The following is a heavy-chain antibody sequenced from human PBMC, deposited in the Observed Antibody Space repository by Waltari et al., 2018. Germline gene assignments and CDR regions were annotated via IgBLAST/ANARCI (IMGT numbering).Heavy chain of an antibody. V-gene: IGHV4-31*03. D-gene: IGHD2-8*01. Sequence: QVQLQESGPGLVKPSQTLSLTCTVSGGSISSGGYYWSWIRQHPGKGLEWIGYIYDSGRTYYNPSLKSRVTRSVDTSKNKFSLKLSSVTAADTAVYYCARDCTNGVCYDAFDIWGQGTMVTVSS. CDR1: GGSISSGGYY. CDR2: IYDSGRT. CDR3: ARDCTNGVCYDAFDI. J-gene: IGHJ3*02.